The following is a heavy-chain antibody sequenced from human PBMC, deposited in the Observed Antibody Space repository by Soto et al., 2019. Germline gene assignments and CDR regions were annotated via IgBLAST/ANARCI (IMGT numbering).Heavy chain of an antibody. V-gene: IGHV4-39*01. Sequence: TLSLTCTVSGGSISSSSYYWGWIRQPPGKGLEWIGSIYYSGSTYYNPSLKSRVTISVDTSKNQFSLKLSSVTAADTAVYYCASYSSGWYAYWGQGTLVTVSS. CDR1: GGSISSSSYY. CDR3: ASYSSGWYAY. D-gene: IGHD6-19*01. J-gene: IGHJ4*02. CDR2: IYYSGST.